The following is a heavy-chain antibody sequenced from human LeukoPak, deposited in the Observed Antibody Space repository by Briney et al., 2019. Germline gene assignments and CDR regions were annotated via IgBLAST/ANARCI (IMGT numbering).Heavy chain of an antibody. D-gene: IGHD1-26*01. J-gene: IGHJ4*02. V-gene: IGHV4-4*02. CDR2: ISLTGQT. Sequence: SETLSLTCGVSGGSISSTDWWSWVRQSPGQGLEWIGEISLTGQTNYNPSLSGRVTMLLDESSNHLSLHLTSVTAADTATYYCSRESGAFCPFGYWGQGTLVIVPS. CDR3: SRESGAFCPFGY. CDR1: GGSISSTDW.